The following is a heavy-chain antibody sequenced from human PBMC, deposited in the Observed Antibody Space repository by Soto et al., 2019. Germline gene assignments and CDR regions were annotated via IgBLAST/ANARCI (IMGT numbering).Heavy chain of an antibody. V-gene: IGHV4-59*01. D-gene: IGHD6-13*01. CDR3: ERVGKTSSHDAFDI. J-gene: IGHJ3*02. CDR2: IYSSGSA. Sequence: KTSETLSLTCAVAADSFTSYYWSYIRQPPKRGLERIGYIYSSGSANYNTSLKSRVTLSIDTSKNQISLTLNSVTAANTADYFCERVGKTSSHDAFDIWGQGKMVAVSS. CDR1: ADSFTSYY.